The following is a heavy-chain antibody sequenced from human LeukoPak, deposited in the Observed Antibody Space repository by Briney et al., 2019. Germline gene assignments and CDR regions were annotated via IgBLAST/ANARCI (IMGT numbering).Heavy chain of an antibody. J-gene: IGHJ4*02. V-gene: IGHV3-21*01. CDR1: GFTFSSYS. CDR2: ISSSSSYI. D-gene: IGHD5-18*01. CDR3: ARESPDLSSYGLNY. Sequence: PGGSLRLSCAASGFTFSSYSMNWVRQAPGKGLEWVSSISSSSSYIYYADSVKGRFTISRDNAKNSLYLQMNSLRAEDTAVYYCARESPDLSSYGLNYWGQGTLVTVSS.